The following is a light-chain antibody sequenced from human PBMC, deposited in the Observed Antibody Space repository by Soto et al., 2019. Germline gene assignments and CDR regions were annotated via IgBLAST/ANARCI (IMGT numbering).Light chain of an antibody. CDR1: QSIGSW. CDR2: KTS. V-gene: IGKV1-5*03. J-gene: IGKJ4*01. Sequence: DIQMTQSPSTLSASVGDRVTITCRASQSIGSWLAWYQQKPGKAPKLLIYKTSNLESGVPSRFSGSGSGTEFSLTISSLQPDDFATYYCQQYKSFSRTFGGGTRVEVK. CDR3: QQYKSFSRT.